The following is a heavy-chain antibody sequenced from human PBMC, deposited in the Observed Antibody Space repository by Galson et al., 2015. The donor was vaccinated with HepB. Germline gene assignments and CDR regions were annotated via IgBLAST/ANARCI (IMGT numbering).Heavy chain of an antibody. CDR2: IYYHGRDK. Sequence: SLRLSCAASGFEFSDYGMHWVRQAPGKGLEWLALIYYHGRDKYYADSVKGRFLISRGNSKNTLFLQMNSLRADDTALYYCARDLTINSFFHGMDVWGQGTTVIV. V-gene: IGHV3-33*01. J-gene: IGHJ6*02. CDR1: GFEFSDYG. D-gene: IGHD1-14*01. CDR3: ARDLTINSFFHGMDV.